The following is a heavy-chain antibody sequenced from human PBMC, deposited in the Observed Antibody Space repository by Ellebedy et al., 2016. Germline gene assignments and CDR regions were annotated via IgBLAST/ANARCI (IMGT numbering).Heavy chain of an antibody. CDR2: IKPDGSEK. D-gene: IGHD1-7*01. J-gene: IGHJ4*02. CDR1: GFTFSTHW. Sequence: GGSLRLSCEASGFTFSTHWMTWVRQAPGKGLEWVASIKPDGSEKNYVNSVRGRFTISRDNTENSLYLQMNSLRAEDTAVYYCATDLNWDSYWGQGTLVTVSS. CDR3: ATDLNWDSY. V-gene: IGHV3-7*01.